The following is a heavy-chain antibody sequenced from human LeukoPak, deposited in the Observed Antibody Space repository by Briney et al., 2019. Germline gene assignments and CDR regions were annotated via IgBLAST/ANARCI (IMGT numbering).Heavy chain of an antibody. D-gene: IGHD3-3*01. CDR2: IIPILGIA. V-gene: IGHV1-69*04. CDR1: GYTFTSYD. CDR3: ARDRIFGVVIGFDP. Sequence: SVKVSCKASGYTFTSYDINWVRQATGQGLEWMGRIIPILGIANYAQKFQGRVTITADKSTSTAYMELSSLRSEGTAAYYCARDRIFGVVIGFDPWGQGTLVTVSS. J-gene: IGHJ5*02.